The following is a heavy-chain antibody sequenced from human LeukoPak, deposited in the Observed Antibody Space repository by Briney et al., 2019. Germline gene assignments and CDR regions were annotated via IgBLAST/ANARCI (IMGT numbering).Heavy chain of an antibody. CDR2: ISSSSSYI. D-gene: IGHD1-26*01. J-gene: IGHJ4*02. CDR3: AKGGARLHSYYFDY. V-gene: IGHV3-21*01. Sequence: SGGSLRLSCAASGFTFISYSMNWVRQAPGKGLEWVSSISSSSSYIYYADSVKGRFTISRDNAKNSLYLQMDSLRAEDTAVFYCAKGGARLHSYYFDYWGQGTLVTVSS. CDR1: GFTFISYS.